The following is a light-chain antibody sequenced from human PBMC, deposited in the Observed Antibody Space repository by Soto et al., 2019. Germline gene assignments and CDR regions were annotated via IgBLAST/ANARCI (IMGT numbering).Light chain of an antibody. V-gene: IGKV1-5*03. CDR3: QQYHSYSRT. CDR1: QSISSW. J-gene: IGKJ2*02. Sequence: DIQMTQSPSTLSASVGDRVTITCRASQSISSWLAWYQQKPGKAPKLLIYKASSLESGVPSRFSGSGSGTEFTLTISSLQPDDFATYSWQQYHSYSRTFGQGTKLEIK. CDR2: KAS.